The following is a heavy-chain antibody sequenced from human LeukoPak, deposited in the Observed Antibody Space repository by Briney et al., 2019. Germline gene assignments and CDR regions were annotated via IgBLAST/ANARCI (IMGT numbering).Heavy chain of an antibody. Sequence: GGSLRLSCVASGLTVSNHWMSWVRQAPGKGLEWVANVREERGQEYYVDSVKGRFTISKNSAKNSLYLQMNTLRVEDTAMYYCASLDTAKQPLANHWGQGTLVTVSS. J-gene: IGHJ5*02. CDR2: VREERGQE. CDR1: GLTVSNHW. CDR3: ASLDTAKQPLANH. V-gene: IGHV3-7*03. D-gene: IGHD5-18*01.